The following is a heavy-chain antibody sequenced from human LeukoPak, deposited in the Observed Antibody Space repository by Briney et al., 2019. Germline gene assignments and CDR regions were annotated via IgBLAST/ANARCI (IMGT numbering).Heavy chain of an antibody. Sequence: SVKVFCKASGGTFSSYAISWVRQAPGQGLEWMGRIIPILGIANYAQKFQGRVTITADKSTSTAYMELSSLRSEDTAVYYCARVIAVAATSEYYFDYWGQGTLVTVSS. CDR1: GGTFSSYA. CDR2: IIPILGIA. V-gene: IGHV1-69*04. CDR3: ARVIAVAATSEYYFDY. D-gene: IGHD6-19*01. J-gene: IGHJ4*02.